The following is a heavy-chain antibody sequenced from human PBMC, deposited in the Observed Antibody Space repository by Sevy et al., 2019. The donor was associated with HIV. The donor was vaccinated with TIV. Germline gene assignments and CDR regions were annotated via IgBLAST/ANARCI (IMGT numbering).Heavy chain of an antibody. V-gene: IGHV2-5*01. D-gene: IGHD3-22*01. J-gene: IGHJ2*01. CDR2: IYWNDDK. Sequence: SGPTLVKPTQTLTLTCTFSGFSLSTSGVGVGWIRQPPGKALEWLALIYWNDDKRYSSSLKSRLTITKDTSKNQVVLTMTNMDPVDTATYYCAHSHSSGYYSEIINWYFDLWGRGTLVTVSS. CDR3: AHSHSSGYYSEIINWYFDL. CDR1: GFSLSTSGVG.